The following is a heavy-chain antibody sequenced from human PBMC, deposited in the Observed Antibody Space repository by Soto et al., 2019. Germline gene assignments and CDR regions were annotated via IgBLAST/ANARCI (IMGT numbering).Heavy chain of an antibody. J-gene: IGHJ3*02. CDR2: ISSSSSYI. V-gene: IGHV3-21*04. D-gene: IGHD1-26*01. CDR3: ARDDWEPLDAHPLAYDI. CDR1: GFTFSSYS. Sequence: PGGSLRLSCAASGFTFSSYSMNWVRQAPGKGLEWVSSISSSSSYIYYADSVKGRFTISRDNAKNSLYLQMNSLRAEDTAVYYCARDDWEPLDAHPLAYDIWGQGTMVTVSS.